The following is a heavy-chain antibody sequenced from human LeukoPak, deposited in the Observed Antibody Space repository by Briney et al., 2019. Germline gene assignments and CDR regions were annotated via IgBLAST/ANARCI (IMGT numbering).Heavy chain of an antibody. CDR2: VSDDGSNK. Sequence: GRSLRLSCAASGFTFSSYAMHWVRQAPGKGLEWVAVVSDDGSNKFNADSVKGRFTISRDNSKNTLYLQMNSLRAEDTAVYYCARDLTVGTTISYYFDSWGQGTLVTVSS. CDR3: ARDLTVGTTISYYFDS. J-gene: IGHJ4*02. CDR1: GFTFSSYA. D-gene: IGHD2/OR15-2a*01. V-gene: IGHV3-30-3*01.